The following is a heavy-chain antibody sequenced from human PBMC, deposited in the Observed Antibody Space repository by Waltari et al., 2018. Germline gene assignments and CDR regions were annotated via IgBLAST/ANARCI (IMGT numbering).Heavy chain of an antibody. V-gene: IGHV3-30*02. J-gene: IGHJ4*02. CDR3: AKDREYIWGSYRYTGDY. Sequence: QVQLVESGGGVVQPGGSLRLSCAASGFTFSSYGMHWVRQAPGKGLEWVAFIRYDGSKKYYADSVNGRFTISRDNSKNTLYLQMNSLRAEDTAGYYCAKDREYIWGSYRYTGDYWGQGTLVTVSS. D-gene: IGHD3-16*02. CDR2: IRYDGSKK. CDR1: GFTFSSYG.